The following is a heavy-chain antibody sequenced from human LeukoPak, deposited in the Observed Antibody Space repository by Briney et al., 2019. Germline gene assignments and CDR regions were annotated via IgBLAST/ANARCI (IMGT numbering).Heavy chain of an antibody. V-gene: IGHV3-23*01. Sequence: GGSLRLSCAASGFTFSSYAVSWVRQAPGKGLEWVSAISGSGGGTYYADSVKGRFTISRDNSKNTLYLQMNSLSTEDTAVYYCAKTTTGYSSGRYPGWPVDYWGQGTLVSVSS. CDR1: GFTFSSYA. D-gene: IGHD6-19*01. CDR2: ISGSGGGT. CDR3: AKTTTGYSSGRYPGWPVDY. J-gene: IGHJ4*02.